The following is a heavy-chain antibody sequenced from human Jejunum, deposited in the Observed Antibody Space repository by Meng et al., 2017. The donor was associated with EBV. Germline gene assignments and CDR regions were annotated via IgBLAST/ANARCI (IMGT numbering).Heavy chain of an antibody. CDR1: GFTFSDYW. J-gene: IGHJ4*02. CDR3: ATGQGDSRYYFNS. CDR2: ISSDGRSI. V-gene: IGHV3-74*01. D-gene: IGHD3-10*01. Sequence: VGLVESGGGLVQPGWSLRLSCSPSGFTFSDYWMHWVRQAAGKGLVWVSRISSDGRSITYADSVKGRFTISRDNAKNTLYLQMNSLRVEDTAVYYCATGQGDSRYYFNSWSQGTLVTVSS.